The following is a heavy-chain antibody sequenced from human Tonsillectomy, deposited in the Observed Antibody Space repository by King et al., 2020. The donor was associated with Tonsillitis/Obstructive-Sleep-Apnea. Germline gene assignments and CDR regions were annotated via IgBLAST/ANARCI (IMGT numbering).Heavy chain of an antibody. CDR1: VGSFSGYY. D-gene: IGHD3-3*01. V-gene: IGHV4-34*01. J-gene: IGHJ4*02. CDR3: ARAPLWNNYYGAADY. Sequence: VQLQQWGAGLLKPSETLSLTCAVYVGSFSGYYWTWIRQPPGKGLEWCGEIDHIGSTNYNPSLKSRLTISVDTSKNHFSLKLSSVTAADTAMYDCARAPLWNNYYGAADYWGQGTLVTVSS. CDR2: IDHIGST.